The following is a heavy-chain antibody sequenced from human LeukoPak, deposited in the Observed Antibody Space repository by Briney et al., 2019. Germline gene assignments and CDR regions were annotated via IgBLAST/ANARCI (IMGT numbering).Heavy chain of an antibody. D-gene: IGHD2-15*01. V-gene: IGHV3-23*01. CDR2: INDSAGFT. J-gene: IGHJ3*02. CDR3: AKSGQRYCGGGSCPLSAFDI. Sequence: AGPLSLSFAASGPTFSTYAMSRLPQAPGNGLVWVLAINDSAGFTYYADPVKARFTISRDSPKTTLYLQMISLRADDTAVYYCAKSGQRYCGGGSCPLSAFDIWGQGTMVTVSS. CDR1: GPTFSTYA.